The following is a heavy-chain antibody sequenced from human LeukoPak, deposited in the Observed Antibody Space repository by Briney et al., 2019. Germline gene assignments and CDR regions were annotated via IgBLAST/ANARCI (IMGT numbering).Heavy chain of an antibody. V-gene: IGHV3-30*03. Sequence: GGSLRLSCTASGFTFSTYAMHWVRQAPGKGLEWVAVISYDGSDKHYGDSVKGRFTISRDNSKNTLYLQMNSLRAEDTAVYYCATPYYYDGGGHYPFHHWGQGTLVTVSS. CDR1: GFTFSTYA. CDR3: ATPYYYDGGGHYPFHH. J-gene: IGHJ1*01. CDR2: ISYDGSDK. D-gene: IGHD3-22*01.